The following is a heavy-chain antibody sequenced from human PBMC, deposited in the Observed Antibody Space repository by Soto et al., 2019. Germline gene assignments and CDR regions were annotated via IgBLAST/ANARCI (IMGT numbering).Heavy chain of an antibody. Sequence: PSETLSLTCTVSGVSISSGDYYWSWIRQTPGKGLEWIGNIYYSGSTYYSTSLKSRVTISVDTSKSQFSLNLSFVTAADTAVYYCATMGTPATGLYFFDYWGQGSLVTVS. CDR1: GVSISSGDYY. J-gene: IGHJ4*02. CDR2: IYYSGST. D-gene: IGHD2-15*01. V-gene: IGHV4-30-4*01. CDR3: ATMGTPATGLYFFDY.